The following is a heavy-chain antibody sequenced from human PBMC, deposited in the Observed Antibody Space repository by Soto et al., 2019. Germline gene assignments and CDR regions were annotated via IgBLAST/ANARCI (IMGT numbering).Heavy chain of an antibody. CDR2: VSSTGST. J-gene: IGHJ5*02. V-gene: IGHV4-59*01. Sequence: ETLSLTCTVSGGSLNSYYWTWIRQSPGKGLEWIGYVSSTGSTNYNPSLKSRLTMSLDTSTNEVSLSLTSVTAADAAVYFCARFSPPRKSYDSNPGWFDPWGQGIMVTVS. CDR3: ARFSPPRKSYDSNPGWFDP. D-gene: IGHD3-22*01. CDR1: GGSLNSYY.